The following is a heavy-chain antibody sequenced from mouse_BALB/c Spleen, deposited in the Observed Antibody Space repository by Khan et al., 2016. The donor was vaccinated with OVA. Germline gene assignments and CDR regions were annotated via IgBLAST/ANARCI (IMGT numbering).Heavy chain of an antibody. CDR2: INPGNGNI. CDR1: GYAFTSYL. D-gene: IGHD3-1*01. V-gene: IGHV1-54*01. Sequence: QVQLQQSGAELVRPGTSVKVSCKASGYAFTSYLIEWINQRPGQGLEWIGLINPGNGNINYNEKFKGKATLTADKSSSLAYMQLSSLTSDDSAVSCCASAQVGVRFDYWGKGTTLTVSS. CDR3: ASAQVGVRFDY. J-gene: IGHJ2*01.